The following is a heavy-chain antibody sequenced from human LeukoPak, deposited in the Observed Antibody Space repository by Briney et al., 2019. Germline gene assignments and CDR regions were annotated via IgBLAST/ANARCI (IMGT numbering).Heavy chain of an antibody. J-gene: IGHJ4*02. CDR1: GFTFSNYA. V-gene: IGHV3-23*01. CDR2: ISGSGGGT. CDR3: AKAYTSYFDS. D-gene: IGHD1-1*01. Sequence: PGGSLRLSCAASGFTFSNYAMSWVRQAPGKGLEWVSAISGSGGGTSYADSVKGRFTISRDNSKNTLYLQMNSLRAEDAAVYYCAKAYTSYFDSWGQGTLVTVSS.